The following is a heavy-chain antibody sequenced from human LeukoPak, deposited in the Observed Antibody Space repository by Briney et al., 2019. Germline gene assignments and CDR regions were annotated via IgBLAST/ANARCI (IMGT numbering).Heavy chain of an antibody. D-gene: IGHD3-10*01. CDR1: GFTVSSNY. CDR3: ANNYGSGPAILFDY. V-gene: IGHV3-53*01. CDR2: IYSGGST. Sequence: GGSLRLSCAASGFTVSSNYMSWVRQAPGKGLEWVSVIYSGGSTYYADSVKGRFTISRDNSKNTLYLQMNSLRAEDTAVYYCANNYGSGPAILFDYWGQGTLVTVSS. J-gene: IGHJ4*02.